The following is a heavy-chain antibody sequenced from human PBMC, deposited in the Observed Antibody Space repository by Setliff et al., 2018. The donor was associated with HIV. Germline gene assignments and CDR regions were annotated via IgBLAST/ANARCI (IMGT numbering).Heavy chain of an antibody. D-gene: IGHD3-9*01. CDR2: MNPNSGYT. V-gene: IGHV1-8*02. Sequence: ASVKVSCKASGYAFSNYGINWVRQATGQGLEWMGWMNPNSGYTGYAQKFQGRVTMTEDTSADTACMELSSLRSEDMAVYYCARSPPYYDILTGYSNRGNWFDPWGQGTLVTVSS. CDR1: GYAFSNYG. J-gene: IGHJ5*02. CDR3: ARSPPYYDILTGYSNRGNWFDP.